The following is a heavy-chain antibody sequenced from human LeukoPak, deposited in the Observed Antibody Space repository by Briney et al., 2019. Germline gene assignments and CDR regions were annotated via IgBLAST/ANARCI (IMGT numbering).Heavy chain of an antibody. J-gene: IGHJ4*02. CDR2: ISGSGGST. D-gene: IGHD2-8*01. CDR1: GFTFDDYG. V-gene: IGHV3-23*01. Sequence: GGSLRLSCAASGFTFDDYGMSWVRQVPGKGLEWVSAISGSGGSTYYADSVKGRFTISRDNSKNTLYLQMNSLRAEDTAVYYCAKDAEKIVLMVYAIDYWGQGTLVTVSS. CDR3: AKDAEKIVLMVYAIDY.